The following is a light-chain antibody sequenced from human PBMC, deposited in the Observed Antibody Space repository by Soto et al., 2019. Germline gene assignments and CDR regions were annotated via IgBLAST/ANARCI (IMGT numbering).Light chain of an antibody. Sequence: DIHMTQSPSSVSASVGDTVTITCRASQGISSWLAWFQQKPGKAPKFLISAASHLQSGVPSRFSGSGSGTEFTLTIRSLQPDDFATYYCKQYSVYWTCGQGTKVDIK. J-gene: IGKJ1*01. V-gene: IGKV1D-16*01. CDR3: KQYSVYWT. CDR2: AAS. CDR1: QGISSW.